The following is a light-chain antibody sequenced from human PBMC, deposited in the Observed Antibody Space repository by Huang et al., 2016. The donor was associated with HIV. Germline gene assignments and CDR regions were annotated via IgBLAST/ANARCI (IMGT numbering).Light chain of an antibody. CDR3: HQYNDWPIS. CDR1: QSVRTN. V-gene: IGKV3-15*01. Sequence: EMVLTQSPATLSVSPVGRAPLSCRASQSVRTNLAWYQQKPGQAPRLLIYGASTRATGVPARVRGSGSGTEFTLTISDLQSEDLAVYYCHQYNDWPISFGPGTKVDIK. J-gene: IGKJ3*01. CDR2: GAS.